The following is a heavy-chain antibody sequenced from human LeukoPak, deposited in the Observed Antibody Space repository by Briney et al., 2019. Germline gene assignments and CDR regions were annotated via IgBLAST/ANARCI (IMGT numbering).Heavy chain of an antibody. CDR2: IDPNSGGT. J-gene: IGHJ4*02. D-gene: IGHD3-22*01. CDR1: GYTFTGYY. CDR3: AREGYDSSGYYYQKGLDY. V-gene: IGHV1-2*02. Sequence: ASVKVSCKVSGYTFTGYYMQWVRQAPGQGLEGMGWIDPNSGGTNYAQKFQGRVTMTRDTSISTAYMELSRLRSDDTAVYYCAREGYDSSGYYYQKGLDYWGQGTLVTVSS.